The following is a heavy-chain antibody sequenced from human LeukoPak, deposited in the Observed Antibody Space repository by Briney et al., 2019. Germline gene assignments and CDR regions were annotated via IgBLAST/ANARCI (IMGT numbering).Heavy chain of an antibody. V-gene: IGHV3-66*02. Sequence: GGSLRLSCAASGFTFSTNYMSWVRQAPGKGLEWVSLINSGGSTSYADSVKGRFTISRDNSTNTVYLQMISLRAEDTAVYYCAKDRIAGHDTFDIWGQGTEVTVSS. D-gene: IGHD6-13*01. CDR2: INSGGST. J-gene: IGHJ3*02. CDR1: GFTFSTNY. CDR3: AKDRIAGHDTFDI.